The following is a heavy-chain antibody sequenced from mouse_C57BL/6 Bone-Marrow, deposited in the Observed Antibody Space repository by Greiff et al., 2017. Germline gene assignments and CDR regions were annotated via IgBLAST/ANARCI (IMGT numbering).Heavy chain of an antibody. CDR2: IDPENGDT. J-gene: IGHJ3*01. V-gene: IGHV14-4*01. CDR1: GFNIKDGY. CDR3: TPLAWFAY. Sequence: EVQLQESGAGLVRPGASVMLSCTASGFNIKDGYMHWVKLRPVQGLELIGWIDPENGDTESASTFQGKATITADTSSNTAYLQVSSLTSEDTAVYYCTPLAWFAYWGQGTLVTVSA.